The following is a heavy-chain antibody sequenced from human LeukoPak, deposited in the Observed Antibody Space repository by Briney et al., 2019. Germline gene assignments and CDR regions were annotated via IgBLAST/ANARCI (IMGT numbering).Heavy chain of an antibody. CDR3: AGNRVYGYFEY. V-gene: IGHV3-48*02. CDR2: IGKTSSAI. CDR1: RFTFSSYT. J-gene: IGHJ4*02. Sequence: GGALRLSCVASRFTFSSYTMNWVRQAPGRGLEWVSYIGKTSSAIYYADSVKGRFTMSTDNAKSSLYLQMISLRDEDTAVYYCAGNRVYGYFEYWGQGTLVTVSS. D-gene: IGHD5/OR15-5a*01.